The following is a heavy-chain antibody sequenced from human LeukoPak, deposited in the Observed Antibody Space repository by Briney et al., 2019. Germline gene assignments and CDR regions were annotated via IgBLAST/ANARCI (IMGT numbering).Heavy chain of an antibody. CDR2: IFYNGNT. CDR3: ARAPRDRGYCGATSCFEYMDV. D-gene: IGHD2-2*01. Sequence: PSETLSLTCTVSGGSISSYYWSWLRQPPGKGLEWIAYIFYNGNTKYNSCLKSRDTLSLDTSKTQFSLKVTYVTGADTAVYYCARAPRDRGYCGATSCFEYMDVWGRGTTVTIPS. V-gene: IGHV4-59*01. CDR1: GGSISSYY. J-gene: IGHJ6*03.